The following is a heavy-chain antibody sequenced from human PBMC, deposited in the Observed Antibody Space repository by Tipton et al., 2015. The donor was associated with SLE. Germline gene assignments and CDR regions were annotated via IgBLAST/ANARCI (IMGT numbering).Heavy chain of an antibody. CDR3: ALLYSSSWDYYYYGMDV. Sequence: TLSLTCTVSGGSISSSSYYWGWIRQPPGKGLEWIGSIYYSGSTYYNPSLKSRVTISVDTSKNQFSLKLSSVTAADTAVYYCALLYSSSWDYYYYGMDVWGQGTTVTVSS. CDR2: IYYSGST. D-gene: IGHD6-13*01. V-gene: IGHV4-39*01. CDR1: GGSISSSSYY. J-gene: IGHJ6*02.